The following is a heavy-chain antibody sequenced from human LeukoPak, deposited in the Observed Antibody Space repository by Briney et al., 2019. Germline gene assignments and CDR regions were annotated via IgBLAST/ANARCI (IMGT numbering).Heavy chain of an antibody. CDR2: IYYSGST. D-gene: IGHD2-15*01. Sequence: PSETLSLTCTVSGGSISSGYYWGWIRQPPGKGLEWIGSIYYSGSTYYNPSLKSRVTISVDTSKNQFSLKLSSVTAADTAVYYCARPYSSLARSAFDIWGQGTMVTVSS. CDR3: ARPYSSLARSAFDI. J-gene: IGHJ3*02. V-gene: IGHV4-39*01. CDR1: GGSISSGYY.